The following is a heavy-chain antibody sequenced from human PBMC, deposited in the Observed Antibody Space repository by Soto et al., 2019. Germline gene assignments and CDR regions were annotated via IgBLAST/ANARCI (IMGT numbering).Heavy chain of an antibody. CDR1: GFTFNTYE. D-gene: IGHD4-17*01. CDR3: ARETTGFDY. CDR2: ISSSGSSM. J-gene: IGHJ4*02. Sequence: PGGSLRLSCAASGFTFNTYEMNWVRQAPGKGLEWVSYISSSGSSMYYADSVRGRFTISRDNAKNSLYLQMNSPRAEDTAVYYCARETTGFDYWGQGTLVTVSS. V-gene: IGHV3-48*03.